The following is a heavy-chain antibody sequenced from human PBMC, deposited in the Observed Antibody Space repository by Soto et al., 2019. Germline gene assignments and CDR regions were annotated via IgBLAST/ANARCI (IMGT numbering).Heavy chain of an antibody. CDR3: AKDMYNSNDLSGFFDL. J-gene: IGHJ4*02. V-gene: IGHV3-9*01. CDR1: GFSFHEHA. CDR2: ISWNSSTV. D-gene: IGHD3-9*01. Sequence: EMQLVESGGGLVRPGRSLRLSCEGSGFSFHEHAMFWVRQVPGKGLEWVSGISWNSSTVAYADAVTGRFTISRDNDKSSLYLQMDSLRPEDTAFYYCAKDMYNSNDLSGFFDLWGQGTLVTVSS.